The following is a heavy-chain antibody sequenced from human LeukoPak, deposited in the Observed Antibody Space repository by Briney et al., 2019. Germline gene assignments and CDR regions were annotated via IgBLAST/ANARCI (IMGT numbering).Heavy chain of an antibody. CDR2: IIPIFGTA. D-gene: IGHD3-10*01. Sequence: ASVKVSCKASGGTFSSYPISWVRHAPGQGLEWIGEIIPIFGTANYAQKFQGRVTITADESTSTAYMELSSLRSEDTAVYYCARGAFGSGSLWGQGTLVTVSS. CDR1: GGTFSSYP. CDR3: ARGAFGSGSL. J-gene: IGHJ4*02. V-gene: IGHV1-69*13.